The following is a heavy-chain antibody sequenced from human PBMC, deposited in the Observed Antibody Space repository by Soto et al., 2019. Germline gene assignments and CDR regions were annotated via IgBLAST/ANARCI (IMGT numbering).Heavy chain of an antibody. CDR1: GFTFSNFE. Sequence: SLRLSCAASGFTFSNFEMHWVRQAPGKGLGWVSYINTAGSTKYYAESVKGRFTISRDNARNSLFLQMNSLRAEDTAVYYCARAECSNPNCLTAYYSYGSDVWGQVPTATFSS. D-gene: IGHD2-2*01. V-gene: IGHV3-48*03. CDR2: INTAGSTK. CDR3: ARAECSNPNCLTAYYSYGSDV. J-gene: IGHJ6*02.